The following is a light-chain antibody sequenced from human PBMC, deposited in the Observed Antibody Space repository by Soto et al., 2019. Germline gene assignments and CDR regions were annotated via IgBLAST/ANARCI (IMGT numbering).Light chain of an antibody. CDR2: DAS. V-gene: IGKV3-20*01. CDR1: QSVRNNF. Sequence: EIVLTQSPGTLSLSPGERATLSCRASQSVRNNFLAWYQQKPGQAPRVLIYDASSRATGIPDRFSCGGSGTDFTLIVSRLEPEDFAVYYCQQYGRSPDTFGGGTKVEIK. J-gene: IGKJ4*01. CDR3: QQYGRSPDT.